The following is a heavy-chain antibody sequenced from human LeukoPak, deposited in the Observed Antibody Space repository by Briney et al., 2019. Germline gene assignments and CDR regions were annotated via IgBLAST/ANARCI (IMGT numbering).Heavy chain of an antibody. D-gene: IGHD6-13*01. CDR2: ISSSSSTI. J-gene: IGHJ4*02. Sequence: GGSLRLSCAASGFTFSSYSMNWVRQAPGKGLEWVSYISSSSSTIYYADSVKGRFTISRDNAKNSLYLQMNSLRAEDTAVYYCARGGYSSSWSYDYWGQGTLVTVSS. CDR3: ARGGYSSSWSYDY. V-gene: IGHV3-48*04. CDR1: GFTFSSYS.